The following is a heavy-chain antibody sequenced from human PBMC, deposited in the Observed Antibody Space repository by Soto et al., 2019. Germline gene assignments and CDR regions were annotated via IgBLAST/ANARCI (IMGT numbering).Heavy chain of an antibody. CDR1: GGSISSYD. Sequence: SETLSVTCTVSGGSISSYDWSWIRQPPGKGLEWIGYIFYSGSTNYNPSLKSRVTISVDTSKNQFSLRLSSVTAADTAVYYCARDGYYYDSSGYQRVYYFDYWGQGTLVTVSS. V-gene: IGHV4-59*01. CDR3: ARDGYYYDSSGYQRVYYFDY. CDR2: IFYSGST. D-gene: IGHD3-22*01. J-gene: IGHJ4*02.